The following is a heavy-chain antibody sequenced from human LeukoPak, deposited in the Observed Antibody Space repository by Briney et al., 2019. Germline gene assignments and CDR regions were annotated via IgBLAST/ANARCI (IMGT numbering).Heavy chain of an antibody. CDR3: TRDVARISDY. J-gene: IGHJ4*02. D-gene: IGHD2-15*01. V-gene: IGHV3-21*01. CDR1: GFTFSSYS. Sequence: GGSLRLSCAASGFTFSSYSMNWVRQTSGKGLEWVSAISSDSNYIYYADSVKGRFAISRDNAQNSLYLQMNSLRAEDTAVYYCTRDVARISDYWGQGALVTVSS. CDR2: ISSDSNYI.